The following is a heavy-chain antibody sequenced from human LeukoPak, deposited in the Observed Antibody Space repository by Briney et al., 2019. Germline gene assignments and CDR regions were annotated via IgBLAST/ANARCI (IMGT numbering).Heavy chain of an antibody. CDR3: ARDRSRVSDY. CDR1: GFTFSSYS. V-gene: IGHV3-21*01. CDR2: ISSDSTYI. J-gene: IGHJ4*02. Sequence: TGGSLRLSCAASGFTFSSYSMNWVRQAPGKGLEWVSAISSDSTYIYYADSVRGRFTISRDNAKNSLFLQMNSLRVEDTAIYYCARDRSRVSDYWGQGTLVTVSS.